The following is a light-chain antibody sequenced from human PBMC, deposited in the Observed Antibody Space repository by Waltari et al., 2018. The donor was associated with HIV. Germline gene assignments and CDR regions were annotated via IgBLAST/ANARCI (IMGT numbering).Light chain of an antibody. Sequence: QPVLTQPPSATGSLGASVKLTCTLSSGHRRTAIAWHQQQPEKGPRFLMKVNSDGSHNRGAGIPDRFSGSTYGAERYLTISSLQSEDEADYHCQTWGTGIAVFGGGTKLTVL. CDR1: SGHRRTA. J-gene: IGLJ3*02. CDR2: VNSDGSH. V-gene: IGLV4-69*01. CDR3: QTWGTGIAV.